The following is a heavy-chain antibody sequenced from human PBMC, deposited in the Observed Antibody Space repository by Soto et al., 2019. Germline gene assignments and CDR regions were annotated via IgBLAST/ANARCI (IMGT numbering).Heavy chain of an antibody. CDR2: ISYDGSNK. Sequence: QVHLVDSGGGVVQTGRSLRLSCAASGFTFSTYGMYWVRQAPGKGLEFVAVISYDGSNKYYADSVKGRFTISRDNSKNTLYLQMNSLRAEDTAVYYCAKGSYSGIYSDFDYWGQGTLVTVSS. CDR1: GFTFSTYG. D-gene: IGHD1-26*01. V-gene: IGHV3-30*18. CDR3: AKGSYSGIYSDFDY. J-gene: IGHJ4*02.